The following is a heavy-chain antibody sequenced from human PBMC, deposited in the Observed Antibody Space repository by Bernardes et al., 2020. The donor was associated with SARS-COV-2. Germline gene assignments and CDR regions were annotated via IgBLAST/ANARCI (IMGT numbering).Heavy chain of an antibody. CDR3: ASGFSSSWSRHKSDIGY. Sequence: GGSLRLSCAASGFTFTNFEMNWVRQAPGKGLEWLSYISSSGGTMYYAESVKGRFTISRDNAKNSLYLQMNSLRAEDTAVYYCASGFSSSWSRHKSDIGYWGQGTLVTVSS. CDR1: GFTFTNFE. D-gene: IGHD6-13*01. V-gene: IGHV3-48*03. J-gene: IGHJ4*02. CDR2: ISSSGGTM.